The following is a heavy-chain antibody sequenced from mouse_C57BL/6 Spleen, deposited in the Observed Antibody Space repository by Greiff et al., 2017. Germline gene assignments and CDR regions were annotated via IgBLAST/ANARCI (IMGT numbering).Heavy chain of an antibody. CDR2: IYPGSGST. CDR1: GYTFTSYW. CDR3: AREGYYSNYFDY. J-gene: IGHJ2*01. D-gene: IGHD2-5*01. V-gene: IGHV1-55*01. Sequence: QVQLKQPGAELVKPGASVKMSCKASGYTFTSYWITWVKQRPGQGLEWIGDIYPGSGSTNYNEKFKSKATLTVDKSSSTAYLQLSSLTSEDSAVYYCAREGYYSNYFDYRGQGTTLTVSS.